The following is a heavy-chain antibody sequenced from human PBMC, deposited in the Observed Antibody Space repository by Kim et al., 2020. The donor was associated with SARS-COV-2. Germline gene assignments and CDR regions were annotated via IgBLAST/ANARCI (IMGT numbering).Heavy chain of an antibody. D-gene: IGHD3-22*01. CDR2: IYYSGST. Sequence: SETLSLTCTVSGGSISSSSYYWGWIRQPPGKGLEWIGSIYYSGSTYYNPSLKSRVTISVDTSKNQFSLKLSSVTAADTAVYYCARKFYYDSSGYYSGPYNWFDPRGQGTLVTVSS. CDR3: ARKFYYDSSGYYSGPYNWFDP. CDR1: GGSISSSSYY. V-gene: IGHV4-39*07. J-gene: IGHJ5*02.